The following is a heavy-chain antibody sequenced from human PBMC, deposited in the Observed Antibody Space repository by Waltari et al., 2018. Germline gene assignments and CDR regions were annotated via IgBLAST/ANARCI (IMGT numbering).Heavy chain of an antibody. Sequence: QVQLVQSGAEVKKPGDSVKVSCKASGYIFIDHYIHWIRQAPGQGPEGVGRINPKIGVTKYAQNIQGRVTMTRDTSGNTAYMQLTSLTSDDTALFYCAREVVRTTMVDPWGQGTLVTVSS. J-gene: IGHJ5*02. CDR3: AREVVRTTMVDP. V-gene: IGHV1-2*06. D-gene: IGHD1-1*01. CDR2: INPKIGVT. CDR1: GYIFIDHY.